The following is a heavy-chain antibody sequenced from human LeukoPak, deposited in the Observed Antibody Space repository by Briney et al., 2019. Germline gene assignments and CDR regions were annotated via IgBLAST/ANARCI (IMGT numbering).Heavy chain of an antibody. Sequence: SWIGQPPGKGLEWLARIDWDNDKYYSTSLKTRLTISKDTSKNQVVLTMTNMDSVDTATYYCARTPADSRGWYVAFDIWGQGTMVTVSS. D-gene: IGHD6-19*01. CDR2: IDWDNDK. J-gene: IGHJ3*02. CDR3: ARTPADSRGWYVAFDI. V-gene: IGHV2-70*11.